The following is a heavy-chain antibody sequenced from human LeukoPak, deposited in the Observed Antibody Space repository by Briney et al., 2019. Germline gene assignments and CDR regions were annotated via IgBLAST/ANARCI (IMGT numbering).Heavy chain of an antibody. CDR2: IWYDGSNK. CDR1: GFTFSSYG. J-gene: IGHJ4*02. D-gene: IGHD2-2*01. Sequence: HTGGSLRLSCAASGFTFSSYGMHWVRQAPGKGLEWVAVIWYDGSNKYYADSVKGRFTISRDNSKNTLYLQMNSLRAEDAAVYYCARDSEYQRLDYWGQGTLVTVSS. CDR3: ARDSEYQRLDY. V-gene: IGHV3-33*01.